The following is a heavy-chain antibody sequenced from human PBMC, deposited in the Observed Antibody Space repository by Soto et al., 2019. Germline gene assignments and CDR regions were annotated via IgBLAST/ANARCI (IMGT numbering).Heavy chain of an antibody. D-gene: IGHD3-16*01. CDR2: VYHSGNT. CDR1: GDSISNSNW. CDR3: ARGPPETWGPFDY. J-gene: IGHJ4*02. Sequence: PSETLSLTCAVSGDSISNSNWWSWVRQPPGKGLEWIGEVYHSGNTNYNPSLKGRVAISVDKSKNQFSLKLNSVTAADTAVYYCARGPPETWGPFDYWGQGALVTVSS. V-gene: IGHV4-4*02.